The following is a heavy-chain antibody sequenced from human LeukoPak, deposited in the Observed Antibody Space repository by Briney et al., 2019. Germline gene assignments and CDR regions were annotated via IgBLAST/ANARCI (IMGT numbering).Heavy chain of an antibody. V-gene: IGHV1-69*06. J-gene: IGHJ3*02. CDR1: GGTFSSYA. D-gene: IGHD3-22*01. CDR3: ARSTKRITMIVVPRDAFDI. Sequence: SVKVSCKASGGTFSSYAISWVRQAPGQGLEWMGGIIPIFGTANYAQKFQGRVTITADKSTSTAYMELSSLRSEDTAVYYCARSTKRITMIVVPRDAFDIWGQGTMVTVSS. CDR2: IIPIFGTA.